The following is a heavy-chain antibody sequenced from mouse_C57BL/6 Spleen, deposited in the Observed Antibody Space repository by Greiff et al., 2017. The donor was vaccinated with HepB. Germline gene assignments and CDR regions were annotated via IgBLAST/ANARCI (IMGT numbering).Heavy chain of an antibody. V-gene: IGHV14-1*01. CDR3: TTKTTVVATDAMDY. D-gene: IGHD1-1*01. J-gene: IGHJ4*01. CDR2: IDPEDGDT. Sequence: EVQRVESGAELVRPGASVKLSCTASGFNIKDYYMHWVKQRPEQGLEWIGRIDPEDGDTEYAPKFQGKATMTADTSSNTAYLQLSSLTSEDTAVYYCTTKTTVVATDAMDYWVKEPQSPSPQ. CDR1: GFNIKDYY.